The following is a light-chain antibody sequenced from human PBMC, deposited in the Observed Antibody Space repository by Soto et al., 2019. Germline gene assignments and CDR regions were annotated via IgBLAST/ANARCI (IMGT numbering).Light chain of an antibody. J-gene: IGKJ4*01. CDR3: DQRSDWPLT. V-gene: IGKV3-11*01. CDR1: QNINNY. Sequence: TLSLSPGERATLSCRASQNINNYLAWYQQKPGQAPRLVIYTSSYRAAGIPARFSGSGSGTDFTLTISSLEPEDFAVYYCDQRSDWPLTFGGGTKVDIK. CDR2: TSS.